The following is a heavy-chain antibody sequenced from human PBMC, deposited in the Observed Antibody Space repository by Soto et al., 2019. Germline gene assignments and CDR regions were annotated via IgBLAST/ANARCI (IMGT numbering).Heavy chain of an antibody. V-gene: IGHV1-69*13. J-gene: IGHJ5*02. CDR2: IISIYGKT. Sequence: GASVKVSCKASGYTFTRYGISWVRQAPGQGLEWMGWIISIYGKTNYAQKFQGRVTITVDESTSTAYMELSSLRSEDTAVYYCAREPDASIAARVWFDPWGQGTLVTVSS. CDR1: GYTFTRYG. CDR3: AREPDASIAARVWFDP. D-gene: IGHD6-6*01.